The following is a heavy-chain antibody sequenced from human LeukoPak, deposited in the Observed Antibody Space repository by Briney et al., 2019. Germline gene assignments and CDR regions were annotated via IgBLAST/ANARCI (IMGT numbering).Heavy chain of an antibody. J-gene: IGHJ4*02. CDR2: IIPIFGTA. CDR3: ATGSGY. V-gene: IGHV1-69*06. Sequence: GASVKVSCKASGGTFSSYAISWARQAPGQGLEWMGGIIPIFGTAIYAQKFQGRVTMTEDTSTDTAYMELSSLRSEDTAVYYCATGSGYWGQGTLVTVSS. CDR1: GGTFSSYA. D-gene: IGHD3-10*01.